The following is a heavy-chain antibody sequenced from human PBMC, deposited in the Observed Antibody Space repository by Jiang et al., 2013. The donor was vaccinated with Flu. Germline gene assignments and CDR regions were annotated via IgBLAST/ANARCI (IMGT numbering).Heavy chain of an antibody. Sequence: VQLVESGGGLVQPGGSLRLSCAASGFTFSSYWMGWVRQAPGKGLEWVAIIKQDGSEKYYVDSVKGRFTMSRDNAKNSLYLQMNSLRADDTAVYYCARNTGITVAGARFDYWGQGTLVTVSS. CDR3: ARNTGITVAGARFDY. V-gene: IGHV3-7*03. CDR1: GFTFSSYW. CDR2: IKQDGSEK. D-gene: IGHD6-19*01. J-gene: IGHJ4*02.